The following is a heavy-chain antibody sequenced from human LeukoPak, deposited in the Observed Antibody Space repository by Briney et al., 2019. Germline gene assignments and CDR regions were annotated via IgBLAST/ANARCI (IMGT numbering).Heavy chain of an antibody. D-gene: IGHD1-26*01. Sequence: SETLSLTCTVSGGSISSYYWTWIRQPPGKGLEWIGYIYYSGTTNYNPSLKSRVTISVDTSKNQFSLKLSSVTAADTAVYYCASGRPLGFDYWGQGALVTVSS. J-gene: IGHJ4*02. V-gene: IGHV4-59*01. CDR3: ASGRPLGFDY. CDR1: GGSISSYY. CDR2: IYYSGTT.